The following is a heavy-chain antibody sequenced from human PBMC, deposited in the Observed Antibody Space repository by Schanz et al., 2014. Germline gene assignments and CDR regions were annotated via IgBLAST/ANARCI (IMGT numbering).Heavy chain of an antibody. CDR3: ARLATSKSRLGDAVDI. D-gene: IGHD6-6*01. CDR2: ISGSGGST. J-gene: IGHJ3*02. CDR1: GFTFSSYA. Sequence: EVQLVESGGGLVQPGGSLRLSCAASGFTFSSYAMSWVRQAPGKGLEWVSAISGSGGSTYYADSVKGRFTLSKDFSKDTLYLQLTSLRPEDTAVYYCARLATSKSRLGDAVDIWGQGTMVTVSS. V-gene: IGHV3-23*04.